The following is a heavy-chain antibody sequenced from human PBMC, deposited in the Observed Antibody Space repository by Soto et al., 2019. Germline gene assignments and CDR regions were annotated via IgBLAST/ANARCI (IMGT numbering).Heavy chain of an antibody. V-gene: IGHV4-59*01. CDR2: IYYSGST. Sequence: SETLSLTCTVSGGSISSYYWSWIRQPPGKGLEWIGYIYYSGSTNYNPSLKSRVTISVDTSKNQFSLKLSSVTAADTAVYYCARAPRSGQATDFGGCFAPGGEEPLATVPS. D-gene: IGHD3-16*01. CDR1: GGSISSYY. J-gene: IGHJ5*02. CDR3: ARAPRSGQATDFGGCFAP.